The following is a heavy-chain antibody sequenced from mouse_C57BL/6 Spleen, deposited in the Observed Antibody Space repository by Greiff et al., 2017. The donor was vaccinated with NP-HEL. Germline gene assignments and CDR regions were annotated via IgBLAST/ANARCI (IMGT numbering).Heavy chain of an antibody. J-gene: IGHJ4*01. CDR3: ARPLTGNYAMDY. CDR2: ISNLAYSI. D-gene: IGHD4-1*01. V-gene: IGHV5-15*01. CDR1: GFTFSDYG. Sequence: EVMLVESGGGLVQPGGSLKLSCAASGFTFSDYGMAWVRQAPRKGPEWVAFISNLAYSIYYADTVTGRFTISRENAKNTLYLEMSSLRSEDTAMYYCARPLTGNYAMDYWGQGTSVTVSS.